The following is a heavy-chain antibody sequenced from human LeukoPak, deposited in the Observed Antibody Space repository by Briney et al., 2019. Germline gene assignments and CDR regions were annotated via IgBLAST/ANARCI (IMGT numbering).Heavy chain of an antibody. Sequence: GSLRLSCAASGFTFSSYAMSWVRQAPGKGLEWVSAISGSGGTTYYADSVKGRFTISRDNSKNTLYLQINSLRAEDTAIYYCAKDCYTSGCLDYWGQGTLVTVSS. CDR2: ISGSGGTT. V-gene: IGHV3-23*01. J-gene: IGHJ4*02. CDR3: AKDCYTSGCLDY. CDR1: GFTFSSYA. D-gene: IGHD6-19*01.